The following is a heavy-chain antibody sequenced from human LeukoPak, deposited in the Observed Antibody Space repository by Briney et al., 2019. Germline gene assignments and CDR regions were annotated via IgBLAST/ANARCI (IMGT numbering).Heavy chain of an antibody. V-gene: IGHV4-39*07. D-gene: IGHD6-13*01. Sequence: SETLSLTCTVSGGFISSSSYYWGWIRQPPGKGLEWIGNIHYSGSTYYNPSLKSRVTISVDTSKNQFSLKLSSVSAADTAVYYCARERIGIAATGTLRGPRNYYYYMDVWGKGTTVTVSS. CDR2: IHYSGST. CDR3: ARERIGIAATGTLRGPRNYYYYMDV. CDR1: GGFISSSSYY. J-gene: IGHJ6*03.